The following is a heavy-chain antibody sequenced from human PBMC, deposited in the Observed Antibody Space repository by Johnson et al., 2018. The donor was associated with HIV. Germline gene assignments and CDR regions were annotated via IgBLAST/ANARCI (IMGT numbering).Heavy chain of an antibody. CDR2: IRWDGAIT. V-gene: IGHV3-43D*03. J-gene: IGHJ3*02. CDR3: AKEEGSSGWFDAFDI. CDR1: GFSFSSYG. Sequence: VQLVESGGGVVQPGRSLRVSCAASGFSFSSYGMHWVRQAPGNGLEWVSLIRWDGAITHCADSVKGRFTISRDNSRNSLYLQMNSLRAEDTALYYCAKEEGSSGWFDAFDIWGQGTMVTVSS. D-gene: IGHD6-19*01.